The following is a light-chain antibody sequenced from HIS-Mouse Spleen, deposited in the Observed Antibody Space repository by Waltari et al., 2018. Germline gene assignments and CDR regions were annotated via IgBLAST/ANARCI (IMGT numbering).Light chain of an antibody. Sequence: EIVMTQSPATLSVSPAERATLPCRASHRVSSNLAWYQQKPGQAPRTLISGASTRATGIPARFSGSGSGTEFTLTISSMQSEDFAVYYCQQYNNWPPDTFGQGTKLEIK. CDR3: QQYNNWPPDT. CDR1: HRVSSN. V-gene: IGKV3-15*01. J-gene: IGKJ2*01. CDR2: GAS.